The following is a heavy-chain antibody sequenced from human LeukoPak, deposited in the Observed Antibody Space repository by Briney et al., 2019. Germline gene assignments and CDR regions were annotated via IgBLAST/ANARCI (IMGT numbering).Heavy chain of an antibody. J-gene: IGHJ4*02. CDR3: ARVTSSYCSGGSCYRLSY. CDR2: IDPNSGGT. CDR1: GYIFTDYY. D-gene: IGHD2-15*01. V-gene: IGHV1-2*06. Sequence: GASVKVSCKASGYIFTDYYIHWVRQAPGQGLEWMGRIDPNSGGTNYAQEFQGRVTMTRDTSISTAYMEPSRLRSDDTALYYCARVTSSYCSGGSCYRLSYWGQGTLVTVSS.